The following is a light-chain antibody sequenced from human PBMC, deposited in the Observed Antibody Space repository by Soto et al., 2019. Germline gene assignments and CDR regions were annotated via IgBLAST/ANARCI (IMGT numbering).Light chain of an antibody. CDR2: EVT. J-gene: IGLJ2*01. CDR1: SSDVGAYNY. Sequence: QSALTQPASVSGSPGQSIIISCTGTSSDVGAYNYVSWYQHNPGQAPKLLIYEVTNRPSGVSGRFSGSKSGNTASLTISGLQTEDEADYYCSAYTRSSTLVFGGGTKVTVL. V-gene: IGLV2-14*01. CDR3: SAYTRSSTLV.